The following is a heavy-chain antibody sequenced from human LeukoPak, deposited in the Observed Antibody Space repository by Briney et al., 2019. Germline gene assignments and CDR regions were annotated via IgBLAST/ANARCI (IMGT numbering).Heavy chain of an antibody. Sequence: PGGSLRLSCAASGFTFSSYSMNWVRQAPGKGLEWVSSISSSSSYIYYADSVKGRFTISRDNAKNSLYLQMNCLRAEDTAVYYCARLSASDYYGSGSFDYWGQGTLVTVSS. CDR1: GFTFSSYS. D-gene: IGHD3-10*01. CDR2: ISSSSSYI. J-gene: IGHJ4*02. V-gene: IGHV3-21*01. CDR3: ARLSASDYYGSGSFDY.